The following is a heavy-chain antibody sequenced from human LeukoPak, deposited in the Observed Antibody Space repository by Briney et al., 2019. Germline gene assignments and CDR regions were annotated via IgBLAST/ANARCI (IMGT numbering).Heavy chain of an antibody. J-gene: IGHJ3*02. V-gene: IGHV3-21*01. CDR1: GFTFSSYS. CDR2: ISSSSSYI. CDR3: ARVAYYDSSGPNDAFDI. D-gene: IGHD3-22*01. Sequence: GGSLRLSCAASGFTFSSYSMNWVRQAPGKGLEWVSSISSSSSYIYYADSVKGRFTISRDNAKNSLYLQMNSLRAGDTAVYYCARVAYYDSSGPNDAFDIWGQGTMVTVSS.